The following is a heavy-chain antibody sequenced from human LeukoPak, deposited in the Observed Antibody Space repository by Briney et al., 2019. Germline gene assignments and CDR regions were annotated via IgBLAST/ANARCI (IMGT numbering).Heavy chain of an antibody. CDR2: IYYGGLT. CDR1: GDSIRSGFYY. V-gene: IGHV4-39*01. D-gene: IGHD2-21*02. J-gene: IGHJ5*02. Sequence: SSETLSLTCTVSGDSIRSGFYYWGWIRQPPGKGLEWIGSIYYGGLTYYNPSLKSRLTISVDTSKNQFSLNLTSVTAADTAVYYCAHSYCGADCYWSAWGQGTLVTVSS. CDR3: AHSYCGADCYWSA.